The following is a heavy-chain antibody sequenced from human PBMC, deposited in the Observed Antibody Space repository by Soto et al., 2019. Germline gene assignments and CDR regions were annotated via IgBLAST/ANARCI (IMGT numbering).Heavy chain of an antibody. CDR3: ARSGYISNDGARLYFDY. J-gene: IGHJ4*02. Sequence: EVQLVESGGGLVQPGGSLRLSCAASGFTFSSYEMNWVRQAPGKGLEWVSYISSSGRTIYYADSVKGRFTISRDNAKNSLELPLNSLRAEDRAVYYWARSGYISNDGARLYFDYGGQGTLVPVSS. D-gene: IGHD1-20*01. CDR2: ISSSGRTI. CDR1: GFTFSSYE. V-gene: IGHV3-48*03.